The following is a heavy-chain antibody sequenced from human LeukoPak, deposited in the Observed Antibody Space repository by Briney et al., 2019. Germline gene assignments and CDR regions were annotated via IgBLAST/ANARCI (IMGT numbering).Heavy chain of an antibody. CDR3: TRGAAASASDI. J-gene: IGHJ3*02. CDR2: INSDGSST. D-gene: IGHD6-25*01. Sequence: GGSLRLSCAASGFTFSSYWMSWVRQVPGKGLVWVSRINSDGSSTGYADSVKGRFTISRDNAQNTLYLQMNSLRAEDTAVYYCTRGAAASASDIWGQGTMVTVSS. V-gene: IGHV3-74*01. CDR1: GFTFSSYW.